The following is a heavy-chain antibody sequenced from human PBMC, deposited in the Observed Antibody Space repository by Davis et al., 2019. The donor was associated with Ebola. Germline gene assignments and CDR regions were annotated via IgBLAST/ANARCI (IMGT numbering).Heavy chain of an antibody. D-gene: IGHD1-14*01. J-gene: IGHJ3*02. CDR2: IYDSGST. V-gene: IGHV4-4*02. CDR1: GGSISSHNW. Sequence: MPSETLSLTCTVSGGSISSHNWWSWVRQSPGKGLEWLGEIYDSGSTNYNPSLKTRVTISVDTSKNQFSLNLTSVTAADTAVYFCARLRSPRDDAFDIWGQGTLVTVSS. CDR3: ARLRSPRDDAFDI.